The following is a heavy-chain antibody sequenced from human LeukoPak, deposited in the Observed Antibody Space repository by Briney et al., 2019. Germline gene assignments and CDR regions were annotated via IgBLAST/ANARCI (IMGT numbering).Heavy chain of an antibody. D-gene: IGHD1-26*01. Sequence: ASVKVSCKASGYTFTGYYMHWVRQAPGQGLEWMGWINPNSGGTNYAQKFQGRVTMTRDTSISTAYTELSRLRSDDTAVYYCARVRRGSYGKNWFDPWGQGTLVTVSS. V-gene: IGHV1-2*02. CDR1: GYTFTGYY. CDR3: ARVRRGSYGKNWFDP. J-gene: IGHJ5*02. CDR2: INPNSGGT.